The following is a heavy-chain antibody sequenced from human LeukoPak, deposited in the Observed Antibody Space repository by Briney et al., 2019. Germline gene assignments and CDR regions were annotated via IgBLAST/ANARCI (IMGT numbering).Heavy chain of an antibody. CDR2: ISGSGGST. V-gene: IGHV3-23*01. CDR3: ATHYCSSTSCYRYYYYGMDV. Sequence: GGSLRLSCAASGFTFSSYVMSWVRQAPGKGLEWVSAISGSGGSTYYADSVKGRFTTSRDNSKNTLYLQMNSLRAEDTAVYYCATHYCSSTSCYRYYYYGMDVWGQGTTVTVSS. D-gene: IGHD2-2*01. J-gene: IGHJ6*02. CDR1: GFTFSSYV.